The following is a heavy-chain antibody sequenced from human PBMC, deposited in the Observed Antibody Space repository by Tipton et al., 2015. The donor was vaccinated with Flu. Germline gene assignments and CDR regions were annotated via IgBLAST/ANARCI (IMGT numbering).Heavy chain of an antibody. CDR1: GGSISSYY. Sequence: TLSLTCTVSGGSISSYYWSWIRQPPGKGLEWIGYIYYSGSTNYNPSLKSRVTISVDTSKNQFSLNPASVTAADTAVYYCARRSTTAAPHYFDYWGQGILVTVSS. V-gene: IGHV4-59*08. J-gene: IGHJ4*02. D-gene: IGHD1-1*01. CDR3: ARRSTTAAPHYFDY. CDR2: IYYSGST.